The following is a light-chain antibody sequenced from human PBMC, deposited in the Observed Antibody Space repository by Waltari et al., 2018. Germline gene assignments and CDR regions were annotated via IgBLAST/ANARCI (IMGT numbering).Light chain of an antibody. CDR3: QVWDSGTNHYV. J-gene: IGLJ1*01. CDR1: KMGSKN. Sequence: SYELTQPPSVSVAPGQTARITCDGAKMGSKNVHWYQHKPGQAPVLVVYDDGDRPSGIPERFSGSNSGNTAALTISRVDAGDEAEYYCQVWDSGTNHYVFGTVTKVTVL. CDR2: DDG. V-gene: IGLV3-21*02.